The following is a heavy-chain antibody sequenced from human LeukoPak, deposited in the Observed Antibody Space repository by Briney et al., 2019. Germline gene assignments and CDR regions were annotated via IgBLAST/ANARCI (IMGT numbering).Heavy chain of an antibody. Sequence: ASVKVSCKASGYTFTSYYMHWVRQAPGQGLEWMGIINPSGGSTSYAQKFQGRVTMTRDTSTSTVYMELSSLRSEDTAVYYCARDRRILGGPENAGDFFDFWGQGSLVTVSS. J-gene: IGHJ4*01. CDR3: ARDRRILGGPENAGDFFDF. CDR1: GYTFTSYY. CDR2: INPSGGST. D-gene: IGHD3-16*01. V-gene: IGHV1-46*01.